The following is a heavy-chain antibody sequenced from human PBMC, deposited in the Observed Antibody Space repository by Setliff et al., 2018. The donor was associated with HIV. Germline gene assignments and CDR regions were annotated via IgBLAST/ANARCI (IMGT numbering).Heavy chain of an antibody. Sequence: PGGSLRLSCTASRFPFGDYAMSWVRQAPGKGLEWVGFIRSQAFGVTTEYAASVKGRFTISRDDSKSIAYLQMNSLKTEDTAVYFCTRHNTGWYPEYFQHWGQGTLVTVSS. J-gene: IGHJ1*01. CDR2: IRSQAFGVTT. D-gene: IGHD2-15*01. CDR1: RFPFGDYA. CDR3: TRHNTGWYPEYFQH. V-gene: IGHV3-49*04.